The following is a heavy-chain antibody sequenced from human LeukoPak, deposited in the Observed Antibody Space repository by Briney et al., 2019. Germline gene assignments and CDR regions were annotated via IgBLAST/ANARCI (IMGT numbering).Heavy chain of an antibody. D-gene: IGHD3/OR15-3a*01. CDR2: IYSGGTT. CDR1: GCTVSSNK. J-gene: IGHJ4*02. Sequence: PGGSLRLSCADPGCTVSSNKMSSGRQPPGKGLEWVSVIYSGGTTFYADSVKGRFTISRDNSKNTLYLQMNSLRADDTAVYYCANLKDWYWEGDLYYWGQGTVVTVSS. CDR3: ANLKDWYWEGDLYY. V-gene: IGHV3-53*01.